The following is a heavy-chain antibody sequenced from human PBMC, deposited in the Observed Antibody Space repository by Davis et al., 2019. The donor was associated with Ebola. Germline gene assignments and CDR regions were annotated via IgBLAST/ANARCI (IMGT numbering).Heavy chain of an antibody. CDR1: GFTFSSYA. Sequence: PGGSLRLSCAASGFTFSSYAMSWVRQAPGKGLEWVGRIRSKANSYATAYAASVKGRFTISRDDSKNTAYLQMNSLKTEDTAVYYCTKGGGTGGREDDYWGQGTLVTVSS. D-gene: IGHD3-16*01. CDR2: IRSKANSYAT. V-gene: IGHV3-73*01. J-gene: IGHJ4*02. CDR3: TKGGGTGGREDDY.